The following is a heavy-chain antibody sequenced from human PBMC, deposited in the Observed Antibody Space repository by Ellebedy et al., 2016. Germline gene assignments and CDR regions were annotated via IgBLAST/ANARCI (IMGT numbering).Heavy chain of an antibody. D-gene: IGHD2-21*01. V-gene: IGHV3-11*01. CDR2: ISSSGSTI. Sequence: GESLKISCAASGFTFSDYYMSWIRQAPGKGLEWVSYISSSGSTIYYADSVKGRFTISRDNAKNSLYLQMNSLRAEDTAVYYCARDYPGCGCNDYWGQGTLVTVSS. CDR1: GFTFSDYY. CDR3: ARDYPGCGCNDY. J-gene: IGHJ4*02.